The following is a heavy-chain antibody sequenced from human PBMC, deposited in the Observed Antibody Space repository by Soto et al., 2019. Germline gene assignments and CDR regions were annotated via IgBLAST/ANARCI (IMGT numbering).Heavy chain of an antibody. J-gene: IGHJ6*02. CDR3: ASPYYYDSSGPRGYYYGMDV. Sequence: GASVKVSCKASGGTFSSYAISWVRQAPGQGLEWMGGIIPIFGTANYAQKFQGRVTITADESTSTAYMELSSLRSEDTAVYYCASPYYYDSSGPRGYYYGMDVWGQGTTVTV. D-gene: IGHD3-22*01. CDR1: GGTFSSYA. CDR2: IIPIFGTA. V-gene: IGHV1-69*13.